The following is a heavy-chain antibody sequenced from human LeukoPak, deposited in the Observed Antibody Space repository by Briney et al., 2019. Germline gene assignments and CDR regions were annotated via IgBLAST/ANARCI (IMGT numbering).Heavy chain of an antibody. Sequence: ASVKVSCKASGYTFTSYYIHWVRQAPGQGLEWMGWINPNSGGTNYAQKFQGRVTMTRDTSISTAYMELSRLRSDDTAVYYCARVGWHCSGGSCYGYWGQGTLVTVSS. CDR3: ARVGWHCSGGSCYGY. CDR2: INPNSGGT. V-gene: IGHV1-2*02. J-gene: IGHJ4*02. D-gene: IGHD2-15*01. CDR1: GYTFTSYY.